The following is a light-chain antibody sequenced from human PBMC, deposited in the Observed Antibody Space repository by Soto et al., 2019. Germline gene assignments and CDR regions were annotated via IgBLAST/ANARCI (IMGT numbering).Light chain of an antibody. CDR2: GTS. J-gene: IGKJ1*01. Sequence: EIVLTQSPGTLSLSPGERATLSCRASQSVSSSYLAWYQQKPGQAPRLLFYGTSSRATGIPDRFSGSGAGTDFTSTISRLAPEDFAVYYCQQYGSSPLTFGQGTKVEIK. V-gene: IGKV3-20*01. CDR1: QSVSSSY. CDR3: QQYGSSPLT.